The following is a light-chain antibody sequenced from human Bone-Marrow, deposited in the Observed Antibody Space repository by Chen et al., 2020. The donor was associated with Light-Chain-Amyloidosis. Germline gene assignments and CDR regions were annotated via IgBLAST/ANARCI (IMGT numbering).Light chain of an antibody. CDR1: NIGSTS. CDR2: DDS. CDR3: QVWDRSSDRPV. J-gene: IGLJ3*02. Sequence: SYVLTQPSSVSVAPGQTATIACGGNNIGSTSVHWYQQTPGQAHLLVVYDDSDRPSGIPERLSGYNSGNTATLTISRVEAGDEAGYYCQVWDRSSDRPVFGGGTKLTVL. V-gene: IGLV3-21*02.